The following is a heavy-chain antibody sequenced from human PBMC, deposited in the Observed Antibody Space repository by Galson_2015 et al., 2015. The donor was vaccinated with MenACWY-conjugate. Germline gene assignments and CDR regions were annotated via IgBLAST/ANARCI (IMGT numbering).Heavy chain of an antibody. V-gene: IGHV2-5*02. CDR3: AQGDVFDI. CDR2: IYWDDDK. J-gene: IGHJ3*02. Sequence: LEWLALIYWDDDKRYSPSLKSRLTITKDTSKNQVVLTMTNMDPVDTATYYCAQGDVFDIWGQGTLVTVSS.